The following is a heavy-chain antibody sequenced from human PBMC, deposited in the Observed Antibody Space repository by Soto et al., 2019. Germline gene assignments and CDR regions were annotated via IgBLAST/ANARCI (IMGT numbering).Heavy chain of an antibody. V-gene: IGHV4-59*01. D-gene: IGHD3-3*01. CDR2: IYYSGST. CDR1: GGSISSYY. Sequence: PSETLSLTCTVSGGSISSYYWSWIRQPPGKGLERIGYIYYSGSTNYNPSLKSRVTISVDTSKNQFSLKLSSVTAADTAVYYCARVRITIFGVVPIPSFMDVWGQGTTVTVSS. J-gene: IGHJ6*02. CDR3: ARVRITIFGVVPIPSFMDV.